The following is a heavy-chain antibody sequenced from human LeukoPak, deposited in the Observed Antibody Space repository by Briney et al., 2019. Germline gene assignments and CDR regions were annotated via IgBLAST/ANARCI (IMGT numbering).Heavy chain of an antibody. CDR1: GGSISSYY. CDR3: ASSYSSSWYDY. CDR2: IYYSGST. Sequence: SETLSLTCTVSGGSISSYYWSWIRQPPGKGLEWIGSIYYSGSTYYNPSLKSRVTISVDTSKNQFSLKLSSVTAADTAVYYCASSYSSSWYDYWGQGTLVTVSS. J-gene: IGHJ4*02. V-gene: IGHV4-59*12. D-gene: IGHD6-13*01.